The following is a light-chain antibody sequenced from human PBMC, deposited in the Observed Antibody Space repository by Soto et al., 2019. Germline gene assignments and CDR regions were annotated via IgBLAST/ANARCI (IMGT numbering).Light chain of an antibody. V-gene: IGKV3-20*01. J-gene: IGKJ1*01. CDR1: QSVRNY. CDR2: DAS. CDR3: YQYGSTPPT. Sequence: EIVLTQSPATLSLSPGETATLSCRASQSVRNYLAWYQQKPGQAPRLLIYDASSRATGIPDRFSGSGSGTDFTLTISRLEPEDFVVFYCYQYGSTPPTFGQGTKVDI.